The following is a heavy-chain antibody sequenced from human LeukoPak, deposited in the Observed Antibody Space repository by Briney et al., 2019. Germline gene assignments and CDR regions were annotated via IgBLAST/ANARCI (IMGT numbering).Heavy chain of an antibody. CDR3: ARGSYLNWFDP. CDR2: ISAYNGNT. J-gene: IGHJ5*02. CDR1: GYTFTSYG. V-gene: IGHV1-18*01. D-gene: IGHD3-16*02. Sequence: ASAKVSCKASGYTFTSYGISWVRQAPGQGREGMGWISAYNGNTNYAQKLQGRVTMTTDTSTSTAYMELRSLRSDDTAVYYCARGSYLNWFDPWGQGTLVTVSS.